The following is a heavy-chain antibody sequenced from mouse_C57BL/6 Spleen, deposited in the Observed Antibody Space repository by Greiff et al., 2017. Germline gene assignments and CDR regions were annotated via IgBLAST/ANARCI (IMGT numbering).Heavy chain of an antibody. Sequence: EVQGVESGGGLVQPGGSLSLSCAASGFTFTDYYMSWVRQPPGKALEWLGFIRNKANGYTTEYSASVRGRFTISRDNSQSILYLQMNALRAEDSATYYCASALYYGYDGFAYWGQGTLVTVSA. CDR1: GFTFTDYY. V-gene: IGHV7-3*01. CDR2: IRNKANGYTT. CDR3: ASALYYGYDGFAY. D-gene: IGHD2-2*01. J-gene: IGHJ3*01.